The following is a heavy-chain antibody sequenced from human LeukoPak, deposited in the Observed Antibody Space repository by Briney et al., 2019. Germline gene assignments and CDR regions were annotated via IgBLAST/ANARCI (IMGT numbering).Heavy chain of an antibody. J-gene: IGHJ3*02. CDR3: ARVWNYYDSSGYSESFDI. V-gene: IGHV4-38-2*01. D-gene: IGHD3-22*01. Sequence: SETLSLTCAVSGYSISSGYYWGWIRQPPGKGLEWIGSIYHRGSTYYNPSLKSRVTISVDTSKNQFSLKLSSVTAADTAVYYCARVWNYYDSSGYSESFDIWGQGTMVTVSS. CDR2: IYHRGST. CDR1: GYSISSGYY.